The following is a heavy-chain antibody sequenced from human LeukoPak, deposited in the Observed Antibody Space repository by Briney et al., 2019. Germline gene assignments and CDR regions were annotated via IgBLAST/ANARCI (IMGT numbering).Heavy chain of an antibody. D-gene: IGHD6-19*01. CDR1: GGSISSYY. Sequence: SETLSLTCTVSGGSISSYYWSWIRQPPGKGLEWIGYIYYSGSTNYNPSLKSRVTISVDTSKNQFSLKLSSVTAAGTAVYYCARMYSSGWSYYYYYMDVWGKGTTVTISS. J-gene: IGHJ6*03. CDR3: ARMYSSGWSYYYYYMDV. CDR2: IYYSGST. V-gene: IGHV4-59*01.